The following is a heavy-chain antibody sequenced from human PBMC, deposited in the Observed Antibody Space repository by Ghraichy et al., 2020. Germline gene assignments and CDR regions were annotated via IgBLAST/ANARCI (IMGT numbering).Heavy chain of an antibody. D-gene: IGHD3-3*01. V-gene: IGHV3-74*01. J-gene: IGHJ4*02. CDR1: GITFKNYW. CDR2: INSDGGST. Sequence: LSLTCVASGITFKNYWMHWVRQTPGKGLLWVSRINSDGGSTAYADSVKGRFTISRDNAKNTLYLQMDSLRADDTAVYYCASDFDFWSGYRYWGQGTLVTVPS. CDR3: ASDFDFWSGYRY.